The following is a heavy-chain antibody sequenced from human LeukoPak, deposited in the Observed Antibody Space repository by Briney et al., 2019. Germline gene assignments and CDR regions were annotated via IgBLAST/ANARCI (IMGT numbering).Heavy chain of an antibody. CDR1: GFTFSAYN. V-gene: IGHV3-21*01. J-gene: IGHJ4*02. D-gene: IGHD6-13*01. CDR2: ITTSSSYM. CDR3: ARDSLGRAATGIAMDY. Sequence: GGSLRLSCAASGFTFSAYNMNWVRRPPGKGLEWVSSITTSSSYMFYADSVRGRFTISRDNAKNSLYLQMNSLRAEDTAVYYCARDSLGRAATGIAMDYWGQGTLVTVSS.